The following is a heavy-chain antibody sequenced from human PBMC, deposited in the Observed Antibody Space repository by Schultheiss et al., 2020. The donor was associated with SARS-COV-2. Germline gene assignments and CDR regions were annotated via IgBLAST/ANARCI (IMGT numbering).Heavy chain of an antibody. CDR1: GGSFSGYY. V-gene: IGHV4-59*10. Sequence: SQTLSLTCAVYGGSFSGYYWSWIRQPPGKGLEWIGRIYTSGSTNYNPSLKSRVTISVDTSKNQFSLKLSSVTAADTAVYYCASLMSVGATSGDYWGQGTLVTVSS. J-gene: IGHJ4*02. CDR3: ASLMSVGATSGDY. CDR2: IYTSGST. D-gene: IGHD1-26*01.